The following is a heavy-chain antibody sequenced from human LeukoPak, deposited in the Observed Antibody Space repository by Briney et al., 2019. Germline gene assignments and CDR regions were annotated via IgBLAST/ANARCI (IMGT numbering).Heavy chain of an antibody. CDR2: IDPSDSYT. CDR3: NVLLWFGESTKFDY. V-gene: IGHV5-10-1*01. D-gene: IGHD3-10*01. J-gene: IGHJ4*02. CDR1: GYSFTSYW. Sequence: GESLKSSCKGSGYSFTSYWISWVRQMPGKGLEWMGRIDPSDSYTNYSPSFQGHVTISADKSISTAYLQWSSLKASDTAMYYCNVLLWFGESTKFDYWGQGTLVTVSS.